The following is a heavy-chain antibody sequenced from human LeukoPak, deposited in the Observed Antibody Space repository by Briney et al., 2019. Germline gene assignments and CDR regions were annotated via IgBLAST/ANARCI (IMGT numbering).Heavy chain of an antibody. CDR2: MNPNSGNT. D-gene: IGHD6-13*01. J-gene: IGHJ5*02. V-gene: IGHV1-8*01. CDR3: ARSSSSSRRYWFDP. Sequence: GSVKVSCKASGYTFTSYDINWVRQATGQGLEWMGWMNPNSGNTGYAQKFQGRVTMTRNTSISTAHMELSSLRSEDTAVYYCARSSSSSRRYWFDPWGQGTLVTVSS. CDR1: GYTFTSYD.